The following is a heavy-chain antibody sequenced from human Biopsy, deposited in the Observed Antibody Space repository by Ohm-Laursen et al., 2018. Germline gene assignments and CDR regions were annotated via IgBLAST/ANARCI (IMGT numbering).Heavy chain of an antibody. J-gene: IGHJ6*02. CDR1: GFSFSVYH. CDR2: ISGGGTI. CDR3: ARDTRWSPYSMDV. V-gene: IGHV3-11*01. Sequence: SLRLSCTASGFSFSVYHMRWIRQAPGRGLEWVSYISGGGTIYYGDSMKGRVTISRDNAKNSLYLQMHSLRAEDTAVYYCARDTRWSPYSMDVWGQGTTVTVSS. D-gene: IGHD4-23*01.